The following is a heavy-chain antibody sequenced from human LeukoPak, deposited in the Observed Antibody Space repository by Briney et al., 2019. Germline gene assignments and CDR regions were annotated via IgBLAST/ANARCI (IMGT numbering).Heavy chain of an antibody. CDR2: INPNSGGT. D-gene: IGHD3-10*01. J-gene: IGHJ4*02. V-gene: IGHV1-2*02. CDR3: AMGRVALYYLDY. CDR1: GYTFTGYY. Sequence: ASVTVSCKASGYTFTGYYMHWVRQAPGQGLEWMGWINPNSGGTNYAQKFQGRVTMTRDTSISTAYMELSRLRSDDTAVYYCAMGRVALYYLDYWGQGTLVTVSS.